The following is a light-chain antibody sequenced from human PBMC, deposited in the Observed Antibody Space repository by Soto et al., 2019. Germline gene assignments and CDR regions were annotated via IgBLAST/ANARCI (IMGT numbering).Light chain of an antibody. CDR3: QQSYSTPLT. V-gene: IGKV1-39*01. CDR1: QTIVRD. Sequence: IQMTESPSSLSASVGGRGTISFRASQTIVRDLNWYQQKPGKAPKLLIYAASSLQSGVPSRFSGSGSGTDFTLTISSLQPEDFATYYCQQSYSTPLTFGGGTKVDIK. J-gene: IGKJ4*01. CDR2: AAS.